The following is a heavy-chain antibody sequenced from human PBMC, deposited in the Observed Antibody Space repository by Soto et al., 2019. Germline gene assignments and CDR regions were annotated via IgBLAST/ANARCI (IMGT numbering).Heavy chain of an antibody. D-gene: IGHD3-10*01. Sequence: ASVKVSCKASGYTFTSYGISWVRQAPGQGLEWMGWISAYNGNTNYAQKLQGRVTMTTDTSTGTAYMELRSLRSDDTAVYYCARDRDYYGSGSYSNYYYYGMDVWGQGTTVTVSS. CDR2: ISAYNGNT. CDR1: GYTFTSYG. CDR3: ARDRDYYGSGSYSNYYYYGMDV. J-gene: IGHJ6*02. V-gene: IGHV1-18*04.